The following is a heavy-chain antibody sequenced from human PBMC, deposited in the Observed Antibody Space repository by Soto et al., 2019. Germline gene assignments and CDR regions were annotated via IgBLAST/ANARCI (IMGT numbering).Heavy chain of an antibody. J-gene: IGHJ6*02. D-gene: IGHD2-2*01. CDR3: ARYPSSDYYHYGMDV. V-gene: IGHV1-69*13. Sequence: SVKVSCKASGGTFSSYAISWVRQAPGQGLEWMGGIIPIFGTANYAQKFQGRVTITADESTSTAYMELSSLRSEDTAVYYCARYPSSDYYHYGMDVWGQGTTVTVSS. CDR1: GGTFSSYA. CDR2: IIPIFGTA.